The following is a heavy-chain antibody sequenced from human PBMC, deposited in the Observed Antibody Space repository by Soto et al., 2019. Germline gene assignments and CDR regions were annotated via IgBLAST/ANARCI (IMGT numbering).Heavy chain of an antibody. CDR2: INPSGGST. CDR1: GYTFTSYY. CDR3: ARGSRTYYYGSGSQPQTFDY. J-gene: IGHJ4*02. V-gene: IGHV1-46*03. D-gene: IGHD3-10*01. Sequence: QVQLVQSGAEVKKPGASVKVSCKASGYTFTSYYMHWVRQAPGQGLEWMGIINPSGGSTSYAQKFQGRVTMTRDTSTSTVYMELSSLRSEDTAVYYCARGSRTYYYGSGSQPQTFDYWGQGTLVTVSS.